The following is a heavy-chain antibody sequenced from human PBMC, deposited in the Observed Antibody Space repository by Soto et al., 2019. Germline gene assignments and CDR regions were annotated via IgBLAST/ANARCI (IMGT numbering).Heavy chain of an antibody. V-gene: IGHV3-7*01. J-gene: IGHJ3*02. Sequence: EVQLVESGGGLVQPGGSLRLSCAASGFAFSSNWMTWVRQAPGKGLEWVANIKQDGSEKYYVDSVKGRFTISRDNAKNSLYLQMNSLRAEDTAVYYCLPRPPWIEDAFDIWGQGTMVTVSS. CDR1: GFAFSSNW. D-gene: IGHD5-12*01. CDR2: IKQDGSEK. CDR3: LPRPPWIEDAFDI.